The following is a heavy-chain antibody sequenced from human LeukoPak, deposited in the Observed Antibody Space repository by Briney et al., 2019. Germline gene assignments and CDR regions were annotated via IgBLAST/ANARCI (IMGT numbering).Heavy chain of an antibody. D-gene: IGHD3-22*01. V-gene: IGHV4-59*12. J-gene: IGHJ4*02. CDR1: GGSISSYY. CDR3: ARERYYYDSSGYRFDY. Sequence: RASETLSLTCTVSGGSISSYYWSWIRQPPGKGLEWIGYIYYSGSTNYNPSLKSRVTISVDTSKNQFSLKLSSVTAADTAVYYCARERYYYDSSGYRFDYWGQGTLVTVSS. CDR2: IYYSGST.